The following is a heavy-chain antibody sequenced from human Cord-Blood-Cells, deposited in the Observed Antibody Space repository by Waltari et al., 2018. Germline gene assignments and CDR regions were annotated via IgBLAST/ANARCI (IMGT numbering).Heavy chain of an antibody. J-gene: IGHJ6*02. V-gene: IGHV1-18*01. D-gene: IGHD3-10*01. CDR2: NNADNCNT. CDR1: GYTCTNYG. CDR3: ARGGSSRGYYYYYGRDV. Sequence: QVQLVQSGAEVKKPGASVKVSCKASGYTCTNYGISWVRQAPVQGLEWMGWNNADNCNTNYAQKLQGRVTMTTDTATSTAYMELRSLRSDDTAVYYCARGGSSRGYYYYYGRDVWGQGTTVTVSS.